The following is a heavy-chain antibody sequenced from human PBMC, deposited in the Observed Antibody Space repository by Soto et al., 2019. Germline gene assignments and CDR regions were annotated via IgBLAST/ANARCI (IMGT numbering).Heavy chain of an antibody. V-gene: IGHV3-23*01. Sequence: PGGSLRLSCXASGXTFSSYGMAWVRQAPGKXLEWVSGIGDXXXXXXYAGSVKGRFTIARDNSKDTLYLQMTRLRAEDTAVYYCAGALDLPPYYYFYGMDVWGQGTTVTVSS. CDR2: IGDXXXXX. D-gene: IGHD3-16*02. CDR1: GXTFSSYG. J-gene: IGHJ6*02. CDR3: AGALDLPPYYYFYGMDV.